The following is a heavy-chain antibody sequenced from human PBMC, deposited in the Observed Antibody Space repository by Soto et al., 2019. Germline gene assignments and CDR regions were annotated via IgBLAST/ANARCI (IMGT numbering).Heavy chain of an antibody. Sequence: SETLSLTCTVSGGSIISGGYYWIWIRQHPGKGLEWIGYIYYSGSTYYNPSLKSRVTISVDTSKNQFSLKLSSVTAADTAVYYCARDGGSNWFDPWGQGTLVTAPQ. J-gene: IGHJ5*02. CDR2: IYYSGST. CDR3: ARDGGSNWFDP. V-gene: IGHV4-31*03. D-gene: IGHD3-10*01. CDR1: GGSIISGGYY.